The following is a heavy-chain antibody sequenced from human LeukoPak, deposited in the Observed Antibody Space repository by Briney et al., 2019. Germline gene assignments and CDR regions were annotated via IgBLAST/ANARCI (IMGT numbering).Heavy chain of an antibody. CDR3: ARGRVVVPATMYRNWFDP. D-gene: IGHD2-2*01. V-gene: IGHV1-18*01. J-gene: IGHJ5*02. Sequence: ASVKVSCKASGYTFTSYGISWVRQAPGQGLEWMGWFSAYNGNTNYAQKLQGRVTMTTDTSTSTAYMELRSLRSDDTAVYYCARGRVVVPATMYRNWFDPWGQGTLVTVSS. CDR2: FSAYNGNT. CDR1: GYTFTSYG.